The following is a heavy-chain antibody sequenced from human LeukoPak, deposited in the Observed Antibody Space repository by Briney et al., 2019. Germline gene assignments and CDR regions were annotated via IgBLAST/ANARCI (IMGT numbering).Heavy chain of an antibody. D-gene: IGHD6-13*01. Sequence: SGGSLRPSCAASGFTFSSYWMHWVCQAPGKGLVWVSRINSDGSSTSYADSVKGRFTISRDNAKNTLYLQMNSLRAEDTAVYYCARKRIAAATNWFDPWGQGTLVTVSS. CDR3: ARKRIAAATNWFDP. V-gene: IGHV3-74*01. CDR1: GFTFSSYW. CDR2: INSDGSST. J-gene: IGHJ5*02.